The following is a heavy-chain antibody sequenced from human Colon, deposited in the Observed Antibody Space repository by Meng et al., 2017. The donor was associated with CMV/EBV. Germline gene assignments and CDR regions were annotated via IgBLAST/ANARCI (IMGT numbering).Heavy chain of an antibody. CDR3: ADAPSDF. J-gene: IGHJ4*02. V-gene: IGHV4-59*02. CDR1: GGPVSNHY. CDR2: IFFTGST. Sequence: GSLRLSCTVSGGPVSNHYWSWIRQPPGKGLEWIGYIFFTGSTSYSPSLKSRVTMSVDKSRNEFSLKLTSVTAADTAVYYCADAPSDFWGQGILVTVSS.